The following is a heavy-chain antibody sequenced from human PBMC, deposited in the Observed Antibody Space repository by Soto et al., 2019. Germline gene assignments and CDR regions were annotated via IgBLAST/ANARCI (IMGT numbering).Heavy chain of an antibody. Sequence: SETLSLTCAVSGGSISSTSWWSWVRQPPGKGLEWIGEIHHDGSSNYNPSIKSRVTISVYSSKNQFSLNLRSVSAADTAVYYCARLGGYYQSLDSRGQGTLVTVSS. CDR3: ARLGGYYQSLDS. CDR1: GGSISSTSW. J-gene: IGHJ5*01. CDR2: IHHDGSS. D-gene: IGHD3-22*01. V-gene: IGHV4-4*02.